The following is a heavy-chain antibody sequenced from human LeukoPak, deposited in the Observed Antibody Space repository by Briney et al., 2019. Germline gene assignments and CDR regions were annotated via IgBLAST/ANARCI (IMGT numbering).Heavy chain of an antibody. CDR1: GSTFDNYG. V-gene: IGHV3-20*03. J-gene: IGHJ3*02. D-gene: IGHD3-10*01. Sequence: GGPRGLSFAALGSTFDNYGLSWFGQSPGKGLKWFSGINWMGGSTGYEDSVKGPFAISRDNAKNSLYLQMNSLRAEDTALYYCARVKLLYGSGIGDAFDIWGQGTMVTVSS. CDR3: ARVKLLYGSGIGDAFDI. CDR2: INWMGGST.